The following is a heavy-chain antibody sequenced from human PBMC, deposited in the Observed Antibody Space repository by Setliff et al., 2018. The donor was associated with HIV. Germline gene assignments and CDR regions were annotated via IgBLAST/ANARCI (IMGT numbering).Heavy chain of an antibody. CDR1: GGSISSFF. J-gene: IGHJ3*02. CDR2: ISYSGST. Sequence: PSETLSLTCTVSGGSISSFFWSWIRQPPGKGLEWIGHISYSGSTNYNPSLKSRVTISVDTSKNQFSLKLTSVTAADTAVYYCARRQSYYDILNGPAFDALDIWGQGTKVTVSS. CDR3: ARRQSYYDILNGPAFDALDI. V-gene: IGHV4-59*08. D-gene: IGHD3-9*01.